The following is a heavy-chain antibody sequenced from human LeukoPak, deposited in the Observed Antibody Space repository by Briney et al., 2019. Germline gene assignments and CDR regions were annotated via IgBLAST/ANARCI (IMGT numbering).Heavy chain of an antibody. CDR3: ARGLPSSTRTDNWFDP. CDR1: GFTFSTYG. V-gene: IGHV3-30*02. D-gene: IGHD2-2*01. Sequence: GGSLRLSCAASGFTFSTYGMHWVRQAPGKGLEWVAFIHYDGGNEYNGDSVKGRFTISRDNSKNTLYLQMNSLRPEDTAVYCCARGLPSSTRTDNWFDPWGPGTLVTVSS. J-gene: IGHJ5*02. CDR2: IHYDGGNE.